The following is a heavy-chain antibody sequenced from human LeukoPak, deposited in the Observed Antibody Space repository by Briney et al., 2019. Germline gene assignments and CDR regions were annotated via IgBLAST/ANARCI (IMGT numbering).Heavy chain of an antibody. V-gene: IGHV4-34*01. Sequence: SETLSLTCAVYGGSFSGYYWSWIRQPPGKGLEWIGEINHSGSTNYNPSLKSRVTISVDTSKNQFSLKLSSVTAADTAVYYCARGAARYYYGSGSYSRTFDYWGQGTLVTVSS. CDR2: INHSGST. CDR3: ARGAARYYYGSGSYSRTFDY. CDR1: GGSFSGYY. J-gene: IGHJ4*02. D-gene: IGHD3-10*01.